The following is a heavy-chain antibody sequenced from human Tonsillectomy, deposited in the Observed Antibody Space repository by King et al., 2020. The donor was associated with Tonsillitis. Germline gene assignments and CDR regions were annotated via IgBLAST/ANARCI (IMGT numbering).Heavy chain of an antibody. V-gene: IGHV3-9*01. D-gene: IGHD5-18*01. J-gene: IGHJ4*02. CDR1: GFNFDDYA. CDR3: AKDLRRYNYGLDY. CDR2: ISWNSGSI. Sequence: VQLVESGGGLVQPGRSLRLSCAASGFNFDDYAMHWVRQAPGKGLEWVSGISWNSGSIDYADSVKGRFTISRDNAKNSLYLQMNSLRAEDTALYYCAKDLRRYNYGLDYWGQRTLVTVSS.